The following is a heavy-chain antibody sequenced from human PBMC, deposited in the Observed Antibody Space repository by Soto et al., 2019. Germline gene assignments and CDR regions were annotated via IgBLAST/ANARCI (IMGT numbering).Heavy chain of an antibody. CDR3: ARKEDCSSTSCYRGLSAFDI. Sequence: SETLSFTCTVSGGSISSYYWSWIRQPAGKGMEWIGRIHTTDGTNYNPSLKSRVTMSIDTSNNQFSLKLSSVTAADTAVYYCARKEDCSSTSCYRGLSAFDIWGQGTMVTVSS. CDR1: GGSISSYY. D-gene: IGHD2-2*01. CDR2: IHTTDGT. J-gene: IGHJ3*02. V-gene: IGHV4-4*07.